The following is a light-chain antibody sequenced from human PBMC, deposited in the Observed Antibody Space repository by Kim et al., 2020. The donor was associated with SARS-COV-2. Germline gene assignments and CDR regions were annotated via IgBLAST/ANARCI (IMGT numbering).Light chain of an antibody. J-gene: IGKJ2*01. Sequence: DIVMTQSPDSLAVSLGERATINCKSSQSVLYSSNNKNCLAWYQQKPGQPPKLLIYWASTRQSGVPDRFSGSGSGTDFTLSITNLQAEDVAVYYCQQYYSGYTFGQGTKLEI. CDR3: QQYYSGYT. CDR1: QSVLYSSNNKNC. CDR2: WAS. V-gene: IGKV4-1*01.